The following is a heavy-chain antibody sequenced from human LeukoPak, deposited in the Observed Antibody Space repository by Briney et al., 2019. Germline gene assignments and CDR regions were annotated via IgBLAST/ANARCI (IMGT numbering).Heavy chain of an antibody. V-gene: IGHV1-69*13. D-gene: IGHD2-2*01. CDR1: GGTFSSYA. J-gene: IGHJ6*03. CDR2: IIPIFGTA. CDR3: ARDRDSTSGSGRDYYYYYMDV. Sequence: SVKVSCKXSGGTFSSYAISWVRQAPGQGLERMGGIIPIFGTANYAQKFQGRVTITADESTSTAYMELSSLRSEDTAVYYCARDRDSTSGSGRDYYYYYMDVWGKGTTVTVSS.